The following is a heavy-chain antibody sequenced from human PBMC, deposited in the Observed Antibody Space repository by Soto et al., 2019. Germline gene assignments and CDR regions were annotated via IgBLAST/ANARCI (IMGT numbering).Heavy chain of an antibody. CDR3: STVPWSDY. CDR2: IKTKTDGETT. V-gene: IGHV3-15*07. CDR1: GFTFSNAW. Sequence: GGSLRLSCAAAGFTFSNAWMNWVRQTPGKGLEWVGRIKTKTDGETTDYAAPLKGRFTISRDDSKSTVYLQMNSPTTEDTAVYYCSTVPWSDYWGQGVLVTVSS. J-gene: IGHJ4*02.